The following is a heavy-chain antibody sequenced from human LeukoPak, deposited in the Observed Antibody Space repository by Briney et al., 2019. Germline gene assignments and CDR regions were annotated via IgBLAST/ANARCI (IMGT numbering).Heavy chain of an antibody. J-gene: IGHJ3*02. CDR2: VSISSGTI. Sequence: GGSLRLSCAASGFTFSGHNMNWVRQAPGKGLEWISFVSISSGTIYYADSVNGRFRISRDNAKSSLDLEMNSLRAEDTAVYYCARDSYGSGLDVFDIWGQGTMVTVSS. CDR1: GFTFSGHN. V-gene: IGHV3-48*04. CDR3: ARDSYGSGLDVFDI. D-gene: IGHD3-10*01.